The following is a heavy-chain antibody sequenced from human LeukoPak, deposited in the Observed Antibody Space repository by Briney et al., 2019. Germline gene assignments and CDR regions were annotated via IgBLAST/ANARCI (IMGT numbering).Heavy chain of an antibody. Sequence: GASVKVSCKASGYTFTSYDINGVRQATGQGLEWKGWMNPNSGNTGYAQKFQGRVTMTRNTSISTAYMELSSLRSEDTAVYYCATARFSYDFWSGYYTSWFDPWGQGTLVTVSS. J-gene: IGHJ5*02. CDR1: GYTFTSYD. V-gene: IGHV1-8*01. CDR3: ATARFSYDFWSGYYTSWFDP. D-gene: IGHD3-3*01. CDR2: MNPNSGNT.